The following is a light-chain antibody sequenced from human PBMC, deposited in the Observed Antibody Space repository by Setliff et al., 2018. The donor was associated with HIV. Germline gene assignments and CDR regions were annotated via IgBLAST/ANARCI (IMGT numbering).Light chain of an antibody. J-gene: IGLJ1*01. CDR1: SSDFSYYHY. V-gene: IGLV2-14*03. CDR2: DVS. Sequence: QSALTQPASVSGSPGQSITISCTGTSSDFSYYHYVSCYQQHTGKAPKLMIYDVSNRPSGVSNRFSGSKSGNTASLTISGLQAEDEAYYYCSSYTSSSTRVFGSGTKVTVL. CDR3: SSYTSSSTRV.